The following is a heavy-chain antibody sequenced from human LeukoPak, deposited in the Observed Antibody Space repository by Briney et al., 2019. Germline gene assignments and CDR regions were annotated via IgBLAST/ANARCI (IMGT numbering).Heavy chain of an antibody. D-gene: IGHD3-16*01. CDR3: ATEARMSTFEYSYPSWLDP. CDR2: INVGNGDT. V-gene: IGHV1-3*01. CDR1: GYTFTSHG. J-gene: IGHJ5*02. Sequence: ASVKVSCKASGYTFTSHGIHWVRQAPGQRLEWMGWINVGNGDTKYSQEFQGRLTTTRDTSAITVYMELSSLRSEDTAVYYCATEARMSTFEYSYPSWLDPWGQGTLVTVSS.